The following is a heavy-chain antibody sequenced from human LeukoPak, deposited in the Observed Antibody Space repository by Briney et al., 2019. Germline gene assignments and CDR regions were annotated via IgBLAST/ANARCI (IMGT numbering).Heavy chain of an antibody. J-gene: IGHJ4*02. V-gene: IGHV3-7*05. CDR3: ARDSDRRSDC. D-gene: IGHD3-22*01. CDR1: GFILSSYW. CDR2: IKEGRTET. Sequence: PGGSLRLSCAASGFILSSYWMSWVRQAPGKGLEWVASIKEGRTETYYVDSVKGRFTISRDSAKNPLYLQMNSLRGEDTAVYYCARDSDRRSDCWGQGTLVTVSS.